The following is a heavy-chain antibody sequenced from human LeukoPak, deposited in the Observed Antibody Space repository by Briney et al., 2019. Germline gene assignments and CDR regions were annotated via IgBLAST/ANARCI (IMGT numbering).Heavy chain of an antibody. J-gene: IGHJ4*02. Sequence: GGSLRLSCTASGFTFSTYGMHWVRQAPGKGLEWLAFIRHDESNKIYADSKQGRLTISRDNSKNTVYLQVNSLRAEDTAVYYCARTLTVAGTGPFDYWGQGILVTVSS. D-gene: IGHD6-19*01. CDR2: IRHDESNK. CDR1: GFTFSTYG. CDR3: ARTLTVAGTGPFDY. V-gene: IGHV3-30*02.